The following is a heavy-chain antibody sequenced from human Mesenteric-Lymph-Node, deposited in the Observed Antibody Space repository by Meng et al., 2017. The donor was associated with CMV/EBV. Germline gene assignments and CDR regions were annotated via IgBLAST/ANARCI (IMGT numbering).Heavy chain of an antibody. CDR2: IWYDASNK. CDR1: GFTFSAYG. CDR3: AKDLWHYDYWRVHYADYYYYGMDV. V-gene: IGHV3-33*03. J-gene: IGHJ6*02. Sequence: GESLKISCAASGFTFSAYGMHWVRQAPGKGLEGVALIWYDASNKYYADSVKGRFTISRDNSMNTLYLQMNSLRAEDTAVYYCAKDLWHYDYWRVHYADYYYYGMDVWGQGTTVTVSS. D-gene: IGHD3-3*01.